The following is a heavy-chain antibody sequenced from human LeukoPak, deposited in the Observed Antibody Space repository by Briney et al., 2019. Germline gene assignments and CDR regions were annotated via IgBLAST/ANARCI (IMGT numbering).Heavy chain of an antibody. Sequence: ASVKVSCKASGGTFSSYAISWVRQAPGQGLEWMGWISAYNGNTNYAQKLQGRVTMTTDTSTSTAYMELRSLRSDDTAVYYCARFLLLYSGSQVHAFDIWGQGTMVTVSS. CDR3: ARFLLLYSGSQVHAFDI. CDR2: ISAYNGNT. CDR1: GGTFSSYA. J-gene: IGHJ3*02. D-gene: IGHD1-26*01. V-gene: IGHV1-18*01.